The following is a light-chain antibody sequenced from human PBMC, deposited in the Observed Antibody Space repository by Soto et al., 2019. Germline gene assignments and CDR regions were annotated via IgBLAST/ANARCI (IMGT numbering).Light chain of an antibody. CDR3: TSYTSTSTPYV. V-gene: IGLV2-14*01. J-gene: IGLJ1*01. Sequence: QSALTQPASVSGSPGQSITISCTGTSSDFGGYNYVSWYQQHPGKAPKLMIYDVYNRPSGVSTRFSGSKSGNTASLTIPGLQAEDEADYYCTSYTSTSTPYVFGGGTKVTVL. CDR2: DVY. CDR1: SSDFGGYNY.